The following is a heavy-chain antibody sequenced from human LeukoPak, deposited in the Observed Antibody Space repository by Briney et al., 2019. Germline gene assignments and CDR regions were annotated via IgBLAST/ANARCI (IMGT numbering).Heavy chain of an antibody. J-gene: IGHJ4*02. D-gene: IGHD2-15*01. CDR3: ARRAGEYSHPYDY. Sequence: GGSLRLSCAASGFTFSSYNMNWVRQAPGKGLEWVSSISSSDYIYYADSVKGRFTISRDNAKNSLYLQMNSLRAEDTAIYYCARRAGEYSHPYDYWGQGTLVTVSS. V-gene: IGHV3-21*04. CDR1: GFTFSSYN. CDR2: ISSSDYI.